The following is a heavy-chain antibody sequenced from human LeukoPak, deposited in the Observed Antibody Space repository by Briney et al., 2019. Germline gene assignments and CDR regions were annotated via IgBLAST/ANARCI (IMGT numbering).Heavy chain of an antibody. CDR2: IYHSGST. V-gene: IGHV4-38-2*02. J-gene: IGHJ2*01. CDR1: GYSISSGYY. D-gene: IGHD6-13*01. CDR3: ARVYYSNSYDYWYFDL. Sequence: SETLSLTCTVSGYSISSGYYWGWIRQPPGKGLEWIGSIYHSGSTYYNPSLQSRVTISVDTSKNQFSLKLSSVTAADTAAYYCARVYYSNSYDYWYFDLWGRGTLVTVSS.